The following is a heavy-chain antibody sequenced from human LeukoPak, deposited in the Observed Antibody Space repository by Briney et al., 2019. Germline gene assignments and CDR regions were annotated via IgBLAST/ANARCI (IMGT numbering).Heavy chain of an antibody. V-gene: IGHV4-34*01. CDR3: ARRVRLSAAGAFDI. CDR1: GGSFSDYY. J-gene: IGHJ3*02. D-gene: IGHD6-13*01. CDR2: INHSGST. Sequence: PSETLSLTCAVYGGSFSDYYWSWLRQPPGKGLEWIGEINHSGSTKYNPSLKSRVTISVDTSKNQFSLKLSSVTAADTALYYCARRVRLSAAGAFDIWDQGTMVTVSS.